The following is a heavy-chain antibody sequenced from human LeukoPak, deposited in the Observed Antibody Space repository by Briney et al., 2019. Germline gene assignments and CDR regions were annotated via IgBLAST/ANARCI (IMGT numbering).Heavy chain of an antibody. Sequence: PGGALRLSCAASGFTFSDYYMSWIRQGPGKGLEWVSYISSSSYTDYADSVKGRFTISRDNAKNSLYLQMNSLRAEDTAVYYCARGIRENYYDSSGYYTSDWFDPWGQGTLVAVSS. D-gene: IGHD3-22*01. CDR3: ARGIRENYYDSSGYYTSDWFDP. V-gene: IGHV3-11*05. CDR2: ISSSSYT. J-gene: IGHJ5*02. CDR1: GFTFSDYY.